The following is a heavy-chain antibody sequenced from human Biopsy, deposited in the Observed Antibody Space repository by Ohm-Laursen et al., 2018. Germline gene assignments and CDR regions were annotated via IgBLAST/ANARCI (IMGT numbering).Heavy chain of an antibody. D-gene: IGHD3-10*01. CDR3: ARDRYYGSESYYSHYNMDV. J-gene: IGHJ6*02. Sequence: SLRLSCAASGFTFSSYGIHWVRQAPGKGLEWVAVIWYDGSNKYSADSVKGRFSISRDNSKNTVYLQMNSLRAADTAVYYCARDRYYGSESYYSHYNMDVWGQGTAVSVSS. CDR1: GFTFSSYG. V-gene: IGHV3-33*01. CDR2: IWYDGSNK.